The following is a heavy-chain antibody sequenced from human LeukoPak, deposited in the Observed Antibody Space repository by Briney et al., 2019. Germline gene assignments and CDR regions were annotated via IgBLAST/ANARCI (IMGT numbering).Heavy chain of an antibody. CDR1: GFTFSSYW. D-gene: IGHD3-22*01. CDR2: INSDGSST. J-gene: IGHJ3*02. V-gene: IGHV3-74*01. CDR3: AREGDYYDSSGPLDI. Sequence: GGSLRLSCAASGFTFSSYWMHWFRQAPGKGLVWVSRINSDGSSTSYADSVKGRFTISRDNAKNTLYLQMNSLRAEDTAVYYCAREGDYYDSSGPLDIWGQGTMVTVSS.